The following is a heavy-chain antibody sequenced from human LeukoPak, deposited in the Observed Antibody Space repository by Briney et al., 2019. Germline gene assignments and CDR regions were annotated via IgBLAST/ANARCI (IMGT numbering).Heavy chain of an antibody. V-gene: IGHV4-39*07. D-gene: IGHD6-13*01. CDR3: ARGSGYSSSWYDFFV. J-gene: IGHJ4*02. CDR1: GVAISSSSYY. CDR2: IYYSGGP. Sequence: PSETLSLTCTVSGVAISSSSYYWGWIRQPPGKGLERIGSIYYSGGPYYNPSLKSRVTISVDTSTNKFSLKLTSVTAADTAVYYCARGSGYSSSWYDFFVWGQGTLVTVSS.